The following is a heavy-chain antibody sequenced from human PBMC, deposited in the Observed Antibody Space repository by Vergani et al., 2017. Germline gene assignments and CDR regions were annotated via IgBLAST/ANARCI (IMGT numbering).Heavy chain of an antibody. CDR1: GFTFSTYD. Sequence: EVQLVESGGGLVQPGGSLRLSCAASGFTFSTYDMHWVRQATGKGLEWVSAIGTAGDTYYPGSVKGRFTISRDNSKNMLYLQMNSLRAEDTAVYYCAKGGRHDYDTKRQFYYYYGVDVWGQGTTVTVSS. J-gene: IGHJ6*02. CDR2: IGTAGDT. CDR3: AKGGRHDYDTKRQFYYYYGVDV. V-gene: IGHV3-13*01. D-gene: IGHD3-16*01.